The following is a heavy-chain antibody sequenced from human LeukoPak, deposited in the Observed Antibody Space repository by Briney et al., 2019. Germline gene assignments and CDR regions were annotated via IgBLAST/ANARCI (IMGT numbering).Heavy chain of an antibody. CDR2: INPSRNT. CDR1: GGSFSGYY. CDR3: ARGLGYYDSSVGY. D-gene: IGHD3-22*01. V-gene: IGHV4-34*01. Sequence: PSETLSLTCAVFGGSFSGYYWNWIRQPPGKGLEWIGQINPSRNTNYNPSLKSRVTISVDTSKNQFSLKLSFVTAADTAVYYCARGLGYYDSSVGYWGQGTLVTVSS. J-gene: IGHJ4*02.